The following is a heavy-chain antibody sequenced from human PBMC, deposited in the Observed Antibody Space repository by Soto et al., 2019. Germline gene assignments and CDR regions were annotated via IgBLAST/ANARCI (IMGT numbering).Heavy chain of an antibody. CDR2: IWYDGSNK. CDR1: GFTFSSYG. J-gene: IGHJ4*02. V-gene: IGHV3-33*01. D-gene: IGHD3-9*01. Sequence: QVQLVESGGGVVQPGRSLSLSCAASGFTFSSYGMHWVRQAPGKGLEWVAVIWYDGSNKYYADSVKGRFTISRDNSKNKLYLQMNSLRAEDTAVYYCARAQFEWLPLESPFDYWGQGTLVTVSS. CDR3: ARAQFEWLPLESPFDY.